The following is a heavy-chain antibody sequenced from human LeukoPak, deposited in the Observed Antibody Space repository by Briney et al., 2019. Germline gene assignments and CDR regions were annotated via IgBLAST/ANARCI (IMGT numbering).Heavy chain of an antibody. Sequence: SETLSLTCTVSGYSISSGYYWGWIRQPPGKGLEWIGSIYHSGSTYYNPSLKSRVTISVDTSKNQFSLKLSSVTAADTAVYYCAREMVRGVPGYWGQGTLVTVSS. J-gene: IGHJ4*02. D-gene: IGHD3-10*01. V-gene: IGHV4-38-2*02. CDR3: AREMVRGVPGY. CDR1: GYSISSGYY. CDR2: IYHSGST.